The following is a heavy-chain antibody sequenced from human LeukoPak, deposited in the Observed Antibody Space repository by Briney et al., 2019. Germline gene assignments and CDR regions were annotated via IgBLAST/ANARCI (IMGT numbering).Heavy chain of an antibody. D-gene: IGHD2-15*01. Sequence: GGSLRLSCAASGFTFSTYAMSWVRQAPGKELEWVSVISGSGPNTYYADSVKGRFTISRDNSKNTLYLQMNSLRAEDTALYYCAKHLPYCSGGSCQRAFDVWGQGTMVTVSS. CDR1: GFTFSTYA. V-gene: IGHV3-23*01. J-gene: IGHJ3*01. CDR2: ISGSGPNT. CDR3: AKHLPYCSGGSCQRAFDV.